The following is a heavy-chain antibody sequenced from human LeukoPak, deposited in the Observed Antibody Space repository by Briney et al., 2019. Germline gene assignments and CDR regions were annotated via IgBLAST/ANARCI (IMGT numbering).Heavy chain of an antibody. CDR3: TTDFFQGYSGS. V-gene: IGHV3-15*01. D-gene: IGHD5-12*01. Sequence: PGGSLRLSCAASGFTFSNVWMTWVRQAPRKGLECVGRIKTTTVGGTTDYAAPVKGRFTISRDDSKNMVYLQMKSLQTEDTAVYYCTTDFFQGYSGSWGQGTLVTVSS. J-gene: IGHJ5*02. CDR1: GFTFSNVW. CDR2: IKTTTVGGTT.